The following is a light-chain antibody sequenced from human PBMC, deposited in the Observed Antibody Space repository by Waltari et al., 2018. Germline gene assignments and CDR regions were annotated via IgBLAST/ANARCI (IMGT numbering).Light chain of an antibody. V-gene: IGLV1-44*01. CDR2: SNN. CDR1: SPNIESNT. Sequence: QSVLTQAPSASGTPGRRVTISCSGSSPNIESNTVNWYQQPPGTAPKLLIYSNNQRPSGVPDRFSGSTSGTSASLAISGLQSEDEAEYSCAVWDDSLSGVVFGGGTKLTVL. CDR3: AVWDDSLSGVV. J-gene: IGLJ2*01.